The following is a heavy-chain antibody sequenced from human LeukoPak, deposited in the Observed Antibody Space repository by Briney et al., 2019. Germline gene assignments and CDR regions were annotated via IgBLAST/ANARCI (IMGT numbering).Heavy chain of an antibody. CDR1: GYTFTSYG. D-gene: IGHD3-9*01. CDR2: ISAYNGNT. J-gene: IGHJ6*02. CDR3: ARWTYYDMLTGYYYYYYGMDV. V-gene: IGHV1-18*01. Sequence: ASVKVSCKASGYTFTSYGISWVRQAPGQGLEWMGWISAYNGNTNYAQKLQGRVTMTTDTSTSTAYMELRSLRSDDTAVYYCARWTYYDMLTGYYYYYYGMDVWGQGTTVTVSS.